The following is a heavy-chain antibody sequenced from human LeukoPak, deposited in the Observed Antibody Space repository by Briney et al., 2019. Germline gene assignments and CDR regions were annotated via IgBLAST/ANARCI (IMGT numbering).Heavy chain of an antibody. CDR2: IIPILGIA. CDR1: GGTFSSYA. CDR3: ARGFSWSGSDAFDI. V-gene: IGHV1-69*04. D-gene: IGHD3-3*01. Sequence: ASVKVSCKASGGTFSSYAISWVRQAPGQGLEWMGRIIPILGIANYARKFQGRVTITADKSTSTAYMELSSLRSEDTAVYYCARGFSWSGSDAFDIWGQGTLVTVSS. J-gene: IGHJ3*02.